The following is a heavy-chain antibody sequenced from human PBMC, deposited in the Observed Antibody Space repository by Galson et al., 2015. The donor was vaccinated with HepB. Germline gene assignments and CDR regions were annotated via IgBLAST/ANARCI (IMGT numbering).Heavy chain of an antibody. J-gene: IGHJ4*02. CDR2: INDGGSTT. Sequence: SLRLSCAASGFTFSRYAMSWVRQAPGKGLEWVSTINDGGSTTHYVDSVRGRFTISRDKSKNTLYLQMNSLRAEDTAVYYCAKDLGSTRVTFDYWGRGTLVTVSS. V-gene: IGHV3-23*01. D-gene: IGHD2/OR15-2a*01. CDR1: GFTFSRYA. CDR3: AKDLGSTRVTFDY.